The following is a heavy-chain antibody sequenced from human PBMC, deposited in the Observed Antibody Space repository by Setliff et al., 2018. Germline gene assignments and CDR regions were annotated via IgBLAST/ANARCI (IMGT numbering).Heavy chain of an antibody. V-gene: IGHV7-4-1*02. D-gene: IGHD4-4*01. J-gene: IGHJ6*03. CDR2: INTNTGNP. CDR1: GGTFSSYA. CDR3: ARASRFGTTVWKGDYYMDV. Sequence: ASVKVSCKASGGTFSSYAISWVRQAPGQRLEWMGWINTNTGNPSYAQDFTGRLVFSLDTSVSTAYLQISSLKAEDSAVYYCARASRFGTTVWKGDYYMDVWGKGTTVTVSS.